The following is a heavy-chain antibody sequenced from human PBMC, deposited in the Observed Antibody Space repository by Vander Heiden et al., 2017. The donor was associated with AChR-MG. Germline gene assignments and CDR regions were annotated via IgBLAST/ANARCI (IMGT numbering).Heavy chain of an antibody. CDR3: ARGLVPAAIYPLNYFDY. V-gene: IGHV1-8*01. Sequence: QVQLVQSGAEVKKPGASVKVSCKASGYTFTSYDINWVRQATGQGLEWMGWMNPNSGNTGYAQKFQGRVTMTRNTSISTAYMELSSLRSEDTAVYYCARGLVPAAIYPLNYFDYWGQGTLVTVSS. CDR2: MNPNSGNT. CDR1: GYTFTSYD. J-gene: IGHJ4*02. D-gene: IGHD2-2*01.